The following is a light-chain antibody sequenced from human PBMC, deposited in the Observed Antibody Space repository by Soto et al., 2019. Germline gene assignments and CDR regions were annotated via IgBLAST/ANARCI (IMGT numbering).Light chain of an antibody. V-gene: IGKV1-5*01. CDR3: QQYNSYSPWT. CDR2: GAS. Sequence: IHMTQSPSTLPASVGDRVTITCRASQSISSWLAWYQQKPGKAPKLLIYGASSWDTGVPSRFSGSGSGTEFTLTISSMQPDDFATYYCQQYNSYSPWTFGQGTKVDIK. J-gene: IGKJ1*01. CDR1: QSISSW.